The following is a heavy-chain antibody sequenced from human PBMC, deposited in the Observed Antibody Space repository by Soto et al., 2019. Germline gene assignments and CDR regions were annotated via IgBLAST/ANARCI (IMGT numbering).Heavy chain of an antibody. CDR3: VTFEERSAGSGPQADF. Sequence: QVQVQQWGAGLLKPSETLSLSCGFYGESFSAYYWNWIRQSPEKGLEWIADIHYDGRTNYNPSLKSRVTISMDTSKRQFSLKLTSVTAADTAVYYCVTFEERSAGSGPQADFWGQGTLVTVSS. CDR2: IHYDGRT. J-gene: IGHJ4*02. CDR1: GESFSAYY. V-gene: IGHV4-34*01. D-gene: IGHD3-10*01.